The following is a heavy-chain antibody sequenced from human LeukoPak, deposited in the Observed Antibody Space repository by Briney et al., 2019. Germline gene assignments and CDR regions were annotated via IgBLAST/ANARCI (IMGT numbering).Heavy chain of an antibody. D-gene: IGHD6-13*01. CDR3: ARRQQLVRGWFDP. CDR1: GGSFSGYY. Sequence: SETLSLTCAVYGGSFSGYYWSWIRQPPGKGLEWIGETNHSGSTNYNPSLKSRVTISVDTSKNQFSLKLSSVTAADTAVYYCARRQQLVRGWFDPWGQGTLVTVSS. CDR2: TNHSGST. J-gene: IGHJ5*02. V-gene: IGHV4-34*01.